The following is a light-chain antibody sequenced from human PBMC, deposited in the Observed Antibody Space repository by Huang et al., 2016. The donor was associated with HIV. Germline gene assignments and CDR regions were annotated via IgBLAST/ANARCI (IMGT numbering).Light chain of an antibody. J-gene: IGKJ4*01. CDR2: DAS. V-gene: IGKV3-11*01. Sequence: EIVLTQSPATLSLSPGERAPLSCRASPSVRSYLAWYQQKPGQAHRLLIYDASNRASGIPARFSGSGSGTDFTLTISNLQSEDFAVYYCQQRSAWPLTFGGGTKVEI. CDR3: QQRSAWPLT. CDR1: PSVRSY.